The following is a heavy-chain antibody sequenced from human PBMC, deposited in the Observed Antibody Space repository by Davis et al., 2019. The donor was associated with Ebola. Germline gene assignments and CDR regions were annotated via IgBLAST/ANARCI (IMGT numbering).Heavy chain of an antibody. CDR2: IIPILGIA. CDR1: GYTFTGYY. V-gene: IGHV1-69*04. Sequence: SVQVSCKASGYTFTGYYMHWVRQAPGQGLEWMGRIIPILGIANYAQKFQGRVTITADKSTSTAYMELSRLRSEDTAVYYCARDSSSSSEDYWGQGTLVTVSS. D-gene: IGHD6-6*01. J-gene: IGHJ4*02. CDR3: ARDSSSSSEDY.